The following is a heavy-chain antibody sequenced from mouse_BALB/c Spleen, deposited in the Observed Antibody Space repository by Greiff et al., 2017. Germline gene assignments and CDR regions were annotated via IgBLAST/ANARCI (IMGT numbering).Heavy chain of an antibody. Sequence: EVQGVESGGGLVKPGGSLKLSCAASGFTFSSYAMSWVRQTPEKRLEWVASISSGGSTYYPDSVKGRFTISRDNARNILYLQMSSLRSEDTAMYYCARGWGMIPFAYWGQGTLVTVSA. CDR1: GFTFSSYA. J-gene: IGHJ3*01. D-gene: IGHD2-4*01. CDR3: ARGWGMIPFAY. V-gene: IGHV5-6-5*01. CDR2: ISSGGST.